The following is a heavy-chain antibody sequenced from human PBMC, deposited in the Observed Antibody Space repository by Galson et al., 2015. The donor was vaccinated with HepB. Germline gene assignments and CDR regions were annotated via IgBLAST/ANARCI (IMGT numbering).Heavy chain of an antibody. V-gene: IGHV1-69*10. CDR3: TVDVRGAIDDVDY. D-gene: IGHD3-10*01. J-gene: IGHJ4*02. Sequence: SVKVSCKATGGTFSRYAIAWVRQAPGQGLEWMVGIIPALSKTYYAQKFQGRVTISADESTNTAYMEVSGLKSDDTAVYYCTVDVRGAIDDVDYWGQGTLVVVSS. CDR1: GGTFSRYA. CDR2: IIPALSKT.